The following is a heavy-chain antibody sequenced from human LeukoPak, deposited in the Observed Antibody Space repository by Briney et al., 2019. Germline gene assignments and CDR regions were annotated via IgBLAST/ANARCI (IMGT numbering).Heavy chain of an antibody. J-gene: IGHJ6*03. CDR2: ISYDGSNK. D-gene: IGHD3-22*01. CDR3: ARAPTYYYDSSGAYYYMDV. CDR1: GFTFSSYA. Sequence: GGSLRLSCAASGFTFSSYAMHWVRQAPGKGLEWVAVISYDGSNKYYADSVKGRFTISRDNAKNSLYLQMNSLGAEDTAVYYCARAPTYYYDSSGAYYYMDVWGKGTTVTVSS. V-gene: IGHV3-30*04.